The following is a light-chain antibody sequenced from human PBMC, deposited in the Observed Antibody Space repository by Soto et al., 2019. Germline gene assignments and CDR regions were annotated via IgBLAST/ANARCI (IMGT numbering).Light chain of an antibody. CDR3: CSHAGTYSFYV. CDR1: SSDVGGYNY. Sequence: QSVLTQPRSVSGSPGQSVSISCTGTSSDVGGYNYVSWYQHHPGKAPRLMIYDVSKRPSGVPDRFSGSKSGNTASLTISGLQAEDEADYYRCSHAGTYSFYVFGIGTKVTVL. J-gene: IGLJ1*01. V-gene: IGLV2-11*01. CDR2: DVS.